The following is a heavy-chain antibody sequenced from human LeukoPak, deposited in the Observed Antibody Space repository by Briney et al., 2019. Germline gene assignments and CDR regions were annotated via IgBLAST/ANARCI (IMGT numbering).Heavy chain of an antibody. D-gene: IGHD1-26*01. CDR3: ARGPSGSYSRWFDS. CDR1: GGSISNYY. Sequence: PSETLSLTCTVSGGSISNYYWNWIRQPAGKGLEWIGRIYSSGTTIYNPSLKSRVTMSVDTSKNQFSLKLSSVTGADTAVYFCARGPSGSYSRWFDSWGQGTLVTVSS. V-gene: IGHV4-4*07. CDR2: IYSSGTT. J-gene: IGHJ5*01.